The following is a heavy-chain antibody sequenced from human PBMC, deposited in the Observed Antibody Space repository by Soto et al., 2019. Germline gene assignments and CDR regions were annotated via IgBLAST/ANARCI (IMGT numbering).Heavy chain of an antibody. D-gene: IGHD1-26*01. CDR3: VRQGIGRQHGLVDV. J-gene: IGHJ6*02. V-gene: IGHV4-59*08. Sequence: QVQLQQSGPRLVKPSETLSLTCTVSVGPDSSHNWAWIRQPPGRGLEWIGYVYSTGGTGYNPSLKSRVTISADRSTNHISLSLTSVTAADTAIYYRVRQGIGRQHGLVDVWGQGTSVTVSS. CDR1: VGPDSSHN. CDR2: VYSTGGT.